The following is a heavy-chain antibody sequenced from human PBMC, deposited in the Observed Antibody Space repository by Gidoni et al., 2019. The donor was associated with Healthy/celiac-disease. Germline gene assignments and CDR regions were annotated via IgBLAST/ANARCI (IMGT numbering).Heavy chain of an antibody. Sequence: QLQLQESGPGLVKPSETLSLTCTVSGGSISSSSYYWGWIRQPPGKGLEWIGSIYYSGSTYYNPSLKSRVTISVDTAKNQFSLKLSSVTAADTAVYYCVRGVSAAGTFFDYWGQGTLVTVSS. D-gene: IGHD6-13*01. J-gene: IGHJ4*02. CDR3: VRGVSAAGTFFDY. CDR2: IYYSGST. V-gene: IGHV4-39*07. CDR1: GGSISSSSYY.